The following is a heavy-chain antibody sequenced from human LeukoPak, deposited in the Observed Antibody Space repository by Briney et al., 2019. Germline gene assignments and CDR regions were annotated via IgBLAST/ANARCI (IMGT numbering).Heavy chain of an antibody. CDR1: GFTVGKYW. CDR3: ARDQYDTWSRRGNFDS. D-gene: IGHD3/OR15-3a*01. J-gene: IGHJ4*02. CDR2: IKLDGSEK. Sequence: GGSLGLSCVASGFTVGKYWMSWVRQAPGKGLEWVANIKLDGSEKNYVDSVKGRFTISRDNTKNSLYLQMNSLRAEDTAVFYCARDQYDTWSRRGNFDSWGQGTLVIVSS. V-gene: IGHV3-7*03.